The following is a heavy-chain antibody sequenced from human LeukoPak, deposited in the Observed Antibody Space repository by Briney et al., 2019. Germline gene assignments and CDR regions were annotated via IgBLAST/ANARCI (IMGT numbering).Heavy chain of an antibody. J-gene: IGHJ4*02. CDR2: MNPNSGNT. Sequence: ASVKVSCKASGYTFTGYYMHWVRQAPGQGLEWMGWMNPNSGNTGYAQKFQGRVTMTRNTSISTAYMELSSLRSEDTAVYYCATEGPNSSGLEGWGQGTLVTVSS. CDR1: GYTFTGYY. V-gene: IGHV1-8*02. CDR3: ATEGPNSSGLEG. D-gene: IGHD6-19*01.